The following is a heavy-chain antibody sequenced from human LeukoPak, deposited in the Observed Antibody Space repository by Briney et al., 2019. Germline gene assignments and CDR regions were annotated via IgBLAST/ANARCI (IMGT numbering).Heavy chain of an antibody. Sequence: SETLSLTCAVSGYSMTTGYYWGGIRQPPGKGLEWIGSIYHGGSIYYNPSLRSRVTMSVDTSKNQFSLKLSSVTAADTAVYYCARVSVYMGYNFDYWGQGTLVTVSS. CDR1: GYSMTTGYY. CDR2: IYHGGSI. CDR3: ARVSVYMGYNFDY. V-gene: IGHV4-38-2*01. D-gene: IGHD5-24*01. J-gene: IGHJ4*02.